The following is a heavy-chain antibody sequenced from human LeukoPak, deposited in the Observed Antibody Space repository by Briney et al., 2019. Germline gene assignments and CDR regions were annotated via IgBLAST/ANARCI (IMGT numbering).Heavy chain of an antibody. CDR2: ISSSGSTI. CDR1: GFTFSSYE. Sequence: GGSLRLSCAASGFTFSSYEMNWVRQAPGKGLGWVSYISSSGSTIYYADSVKGRFTISRDNAKNSLYLQMNSLRAEDTAVYYCASGVVVVTATALVFDYWGQGTLVTVSS. J-gene: IGHJ4*02. V-gene: IGHV3-48*03. D-gene: IGHD2-21*02. CDR3: ASGVVVVTATALVFDY.